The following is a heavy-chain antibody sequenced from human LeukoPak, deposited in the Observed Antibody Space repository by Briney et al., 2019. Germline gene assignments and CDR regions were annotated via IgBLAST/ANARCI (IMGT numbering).Heavy chain of an antibody. CDR2: ISGSAGTT. D-gene: IGHD1-7*01. CDR1: GFTFSSYG. J-gene: IGHJ4*02. CDR3: ARDGEAFGWNYAFDY. V-gene: IGHV3-23*01. Sequence: GGSLRLSCAVSGFTFSSYGMTWVRQAPGKGLEWVSVISGSAGTTYYADSVKGRFTISRDNAKNSLYLQMNSLRAEDTAVYFCARDGEAFGWNYAFDYWGQGTLVTVSS.